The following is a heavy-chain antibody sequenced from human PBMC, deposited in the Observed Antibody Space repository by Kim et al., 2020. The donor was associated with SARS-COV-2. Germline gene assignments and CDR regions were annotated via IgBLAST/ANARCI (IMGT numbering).Heavy chain of an antibody. D-gene: IGHD1-7*01. CDR3: ARGLLELPPSLSYYGMDV. CDR2: TYYRSKWYN. J-gene: IGHJ6*02. CDR1: GDSVSSNSAA. V-gene: IGHV6-1*01. Sequence: SQTLSLTCAISGDSVSSNSAAWNWIRQSPSRGLEWLGRTYYRSKWYNDYAVSVKSRITINPDTSKNQFSLQLNSVTPEDTAVYYCARGLLELPPSLSYYGMDVWGQGTTVTVSS.